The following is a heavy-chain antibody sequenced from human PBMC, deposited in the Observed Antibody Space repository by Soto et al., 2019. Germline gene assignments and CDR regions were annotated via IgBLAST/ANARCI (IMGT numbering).Heavy chain of an antibody. V-gene: IGHV1-18*01. CDR3: ARDKSGIVRPRYIDS. CDR2: VSGSNGKT. Sequence: AASVKVSCKTAGYPFNYFGRLWVRQAPGQGLEWVGWVSGSNGKTSYAHKFQDRVTLTIDKSTSTAYMELRTLRSDDTAIYYCARDKSGIVRPRYIDSCGQGTLVTVSS. J-gene: IGHJ4*02. CDR1: GYPFNYFG. D-gene: IGHD3-10*01.